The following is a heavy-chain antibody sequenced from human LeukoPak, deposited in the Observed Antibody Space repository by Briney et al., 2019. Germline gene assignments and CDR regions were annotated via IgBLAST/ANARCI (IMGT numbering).Heavy chain of an antibody. CDR1: GFTFSSYA. CDR2: ISYDGSNK. CDR3: ATLYGSGSYRRDSFDY. V-gene: IGHV3-30-3*01. Sequence: GGSLRLSCAASGFTFSSYAMHWVRQAPGKGLEWVAVISYDGSNKYYADSVKGRFTISRDNSKNTLYLQMNSLRAEDTAVYYCATLYGSGSYRRDSFDYWGQGTLVTVSS. D-gene: IGHD3-10*01. J-gene: IGHJ4*02.